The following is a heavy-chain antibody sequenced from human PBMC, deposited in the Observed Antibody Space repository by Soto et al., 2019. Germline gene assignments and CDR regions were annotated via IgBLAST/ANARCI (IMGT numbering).Heavy chain of an antibody. CDR1: GGSISSSNW. V-gene: IGHV4-4*02. CDR2: IYHSGST. D-gene: IGHD3-10*01. CDR3: AREGQSSYGSGSYYYYYYGMDV. Sequence: GTLSLTCAVSGGSISSSNWWSWVRQPPGKGLEWIGEIYHSGSTNYNPSLKSRVTISVDKSKNQFSLKLSSVTAADTAVYYCAREGQSSYGSGSYYYYYYGMDVWGQGTTVTVSS. J-gene: IGHJ6*02.